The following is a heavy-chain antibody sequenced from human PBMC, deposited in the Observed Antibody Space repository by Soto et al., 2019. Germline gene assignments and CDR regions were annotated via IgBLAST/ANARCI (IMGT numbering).Heavy chain of an antibody. Sequence: GGSLRLACAASGFTFSNYAISWVRQAPGKGLEWVSSISGSGGSTYYADSVKGRFTISRDNSKNTLYLQMNSLRAEDTAVYYCATYSGNYERYGVYYGMDVWGQGTTVTV. V-gene: IGHV3-23*01. CDR2: ISGSGGST. J-gene: IGHJ6*02. CDR3: ATYSGNYERYGVYYGMDV. CDR1: GFTFSNYA. D-gene: IGHD1-26*01.